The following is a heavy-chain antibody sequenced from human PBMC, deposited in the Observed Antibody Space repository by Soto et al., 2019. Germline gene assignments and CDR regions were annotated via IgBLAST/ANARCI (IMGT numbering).Heavy chain of an antibody. CDR3: ARGPYYYDSSGYYYYPDWYFDL. J-gene: IGHJ2*01. Sequence: AAVKVSCKASGYSFTSYGISWVRQAPGQGLEWMGWISAYNGNTNYAQKLQGRVTMTTDTSMSTAYMELRSLRSDDTAVYYCARGPYYYDSSGYYYYPDWYFDLWGRGTLVTVSS. CDR2: ISAYNGNT. V-gene: IGHV1-18*04. D-gene: IGHD3-22*01. CDR1: GYSFTSYG.